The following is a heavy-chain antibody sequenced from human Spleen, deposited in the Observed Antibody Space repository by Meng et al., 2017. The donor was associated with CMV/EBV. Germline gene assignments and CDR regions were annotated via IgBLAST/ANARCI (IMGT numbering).Heavy chain of an antibody. CDR2: ISWDGSRT. Sequence: GESLKISCAASGFTFDDYIMHWVRQPPGKGLEWVSLISWDGSRTSYADSVKGRFTISRDNGKNSLYLQMNSLRTEDTAFYYCAKDKHTSGWPYYFYNWGQGMLVTVSS. D-gene: IGHD6-19*01. V-gene: IGHV3-43*01. J-gene: IGHJ4*02. CDR3: AKDKHTSGWPYYFYN. CDR1: GFTFDDYI.